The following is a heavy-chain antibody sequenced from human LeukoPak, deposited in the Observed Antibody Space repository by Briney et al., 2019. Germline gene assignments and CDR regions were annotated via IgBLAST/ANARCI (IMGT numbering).Heavy chain of an antibody. Sequence: SETLSLTCAVSGGSISSGTYYWGWIRQPPGKGLEWIGSIYYSGGTYYNPSLKSRVTMSVDTSKNQFSLKLSSVTAADTAVYYCARVWRSSSSPYFFDYWGQGTLVTVSS. V-gene: IGHV4-39*01. CDR2: IYYSGGT. D-gene: IGHD6-13*01. CDR1: GGSISSGTYY. CDR3: ARVWRSSSSPYFFDY. J-gene: IGHJ4*02.